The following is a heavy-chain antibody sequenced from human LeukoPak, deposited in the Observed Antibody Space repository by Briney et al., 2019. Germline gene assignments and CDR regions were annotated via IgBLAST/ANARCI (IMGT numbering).Heavy chain of an antibody. CDR1: GGSISSYY. V-gene: IGHV4-59*08. D-gene: IGHD4-17*01. J-gene: IGHJ4*02. Sequence: SETLSLTCTVSGGSISSYYWSWIRRPPGKGLEWIGYIYYSGSTNYNPSLKSRVTISVDTSKNQFSLKLSSVTAADTAVYYCARLVYGDLFFDYWGQGTLVTVSS. CDR2: IYYSGST. CDR3: ARLVYGDLFFDY.